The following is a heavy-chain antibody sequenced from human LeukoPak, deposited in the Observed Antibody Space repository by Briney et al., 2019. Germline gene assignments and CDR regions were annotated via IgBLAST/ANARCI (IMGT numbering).Heavy chain of an antibody. CDR3: AKGAAAGKVDWFDP. D-gene: IGHD6-13*01. CDR1: GFTFSNFA. J-gene: IGHJ5*02. CDR2: ITGYGAT. V-gene: IGHV3-23*01. Sequence: GGSLRLSCAASGFTFSNFAMMWVRQAPGTGLQWVSTITGYGATFYADSVRGRLTIFRDTSMNTLFPQMNSLGAEDTAVYYCAKGAAAGKVDWFDPWGQGTLVTVSS.